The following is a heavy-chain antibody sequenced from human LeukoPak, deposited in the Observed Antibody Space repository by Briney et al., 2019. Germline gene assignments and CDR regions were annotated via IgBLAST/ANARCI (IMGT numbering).Heavy chain of an antibody. CDR2: IYYSGST. Sequence: SETLPLTCTVSGGSISSYHWNWIRQPPGKGLEWIGYIYYSGSTDYNPSLKSRVTISVDTSKNQFSLKLSSVTAADTAVYYCARRAAAGKYYYYYYYMDVWGKGTTVTVSS. CDR1: GGSISSYH. CDR3: ARRAAAGKYYYYYYYMDV. J-gene: IGHJ6*03. V-gene: IGHV4-59*12. D-gene: IGHD6-13*01.